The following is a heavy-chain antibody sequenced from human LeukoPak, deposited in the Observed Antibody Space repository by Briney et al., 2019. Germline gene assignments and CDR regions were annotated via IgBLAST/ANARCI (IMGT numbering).Heavy chain of an antibody. Sequence: GGSLKLSWAASGFSLTGSAVHSVRQASGKGLEWVGRIRSKANSYATAYAASVKGRFTISRDDSKNTAYLQMNSLQTEDTAVHPCPSPLAEGLADRVQGTLVTVSS. CDR3: PSPLAEGLAD. CDR2: IRSKANSYAT. V-gene: IGHV3-73*01. J-gene: IGHJ4*02. D-gene: IGHD3/OR15-3a*01. CDR1: GFSLTGSA.